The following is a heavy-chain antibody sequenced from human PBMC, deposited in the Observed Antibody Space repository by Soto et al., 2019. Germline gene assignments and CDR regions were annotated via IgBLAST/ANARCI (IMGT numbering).Heavy chain of an antibody. CDR3: ARAYCSSTSCYYAFDI. D-gene: IGHD2-2*01. V-gene: IGHV1-69*06. Sequence: ASVKVSCKTSGDTFGSYAISWVRQAPGQGLEWMGGIIPFIRASNYAQKFQGRVTITADKSTSTAYMELSSLRSEDTAVYYCARAYCSSTSCYYAFDIWGQGTMVTVSS. CDR2: IIPFIRAS. J-gene: IGHJ3*02. CDR1: GDTFGSYA.